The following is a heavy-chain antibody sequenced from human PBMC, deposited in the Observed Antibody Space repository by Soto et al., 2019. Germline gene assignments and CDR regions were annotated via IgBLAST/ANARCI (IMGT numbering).Heavy chain of an antibody. CDR1: GFTFSGSW. V-gene: IGHV3-74*01. CDR2: INGDGSDT. CDR3: ARGIFGSGTANDY. Sequence: EVQLVESGGGLVQPGGSLRLSCAASGFTFSGSWMHWVRQAPGKGLVWVSRINGDGSDTSYADFVKSRFTISRDDAKNTLFLQMNGLRAEDTAVYYCARGIFGSGTANDYWGQGTLVTVSS. J-gene: IGHJ4*02. D-gene: IGHD3-10*01.